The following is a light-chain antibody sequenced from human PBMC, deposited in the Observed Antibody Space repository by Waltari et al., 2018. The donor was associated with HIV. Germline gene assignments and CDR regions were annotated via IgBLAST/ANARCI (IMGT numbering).Light chain of an antibody. CDR3: QSADSSGALGV. J-gene: IGLJ2*01. CDR1: ALPDQF. CDR2: KDN. V-gene: IGLV3-25*03. Sequence: LTQPPSVSVSPGQTARITCSGDALPDQFAHWYQQRPGQAPILLIFKDNKRPAGIPERFSGSSSGTTVTLTISGVQAEDEADYYCQSADSSGALGVFGGGTKLTVL.